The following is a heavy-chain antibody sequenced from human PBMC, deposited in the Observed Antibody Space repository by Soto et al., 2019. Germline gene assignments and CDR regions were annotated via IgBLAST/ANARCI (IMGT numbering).Heavy chain of an antibody. J-gene: IGHJ5*02. CDR1: GGSFSNSS. CDR2: IIPLFGTT. CDR3: ARAHGSSWYNWFDP. Sequence: QVQLVQSGADLKKPGSSVKVSCKASGGSFSNSSISWVRTAPGQGLEWMGGIIPLFGTTNYAQKFRGRVTITADESTSTAYMEMSSLRFEDTAVYYCARAHGSSWYNWFDPWGQGTLVTVSS. D-gene: IGHD6-13*01. V-gene: IGHV1-69*01.